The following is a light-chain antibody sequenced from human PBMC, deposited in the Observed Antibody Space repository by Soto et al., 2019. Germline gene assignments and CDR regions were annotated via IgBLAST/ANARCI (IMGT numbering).Light chain of an antibody. CDR1: SSDVGGYNY. Sequence: SALTQPASVSGSPGQSITISCTGTSSDVGGYNYVSWYQQHPGKAPKLMIYDVRNRPSGVSNRFSGSKSVNTASLTISGLQAEDEADYYCSSYTTISTDVFGTGTKVTVL. J-gene: IGLJ1*01. CDR3: SSYTTISTDV. V-gene: IGLV2-14*01. CDR2: DVR.